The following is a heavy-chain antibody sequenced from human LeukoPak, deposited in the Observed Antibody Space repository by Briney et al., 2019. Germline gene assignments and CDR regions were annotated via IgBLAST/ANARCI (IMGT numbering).Heavy chain of an antibody. CDR2: INHSGST. V-gene: IGHV4-34*01. Sequence: SETLSLTCAVYGGSFSGYYWSWIRQPPGKGLEWIGEINHSGSTNYNPSLKSRVTISVDTSKNQFSLKLSSVTAADTAVYYCARGVVVAATPIRIGGMDVWGQGTTVTVSS. J-gene: IGHJ6*02. CDR1: GGSFSGYY. CDR3: ARGVVVAATPIRIGGMDV. D-gene: IGHD2-15*01.